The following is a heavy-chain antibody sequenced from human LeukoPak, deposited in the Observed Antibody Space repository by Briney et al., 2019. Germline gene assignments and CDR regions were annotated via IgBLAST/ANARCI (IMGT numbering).Heavy chain of an antibody. V-gene: IGHV5-51*01. CDR2: IYPGDSDT. J-gene: IGHJ4*02. CDR1: GYSFTSYW. CDR3: ARRTQMGATSPGFDY. Sequence: GESLKISCKGSGYSFTSYWIGWVRQMPGKGLEWMGIIYPGDSDTRYSPSFQGQVTISADKSISTAYLQWSSLKASDTAMYYCARRTQMGATSPGFDYWGQETLVTVSS. D-gene: IGHD1-26*01.